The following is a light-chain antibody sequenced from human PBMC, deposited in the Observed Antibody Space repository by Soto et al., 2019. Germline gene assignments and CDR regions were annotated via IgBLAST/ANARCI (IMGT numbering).Light chain of an antibody. V-gene: IGLV2-14*01. CDR1: SSDVGGYNF. Sequence: QSALTQPASVSGSPGQSITISCTGTSSDVGGYNFVSWYQQHPGKAPKLMIYEVSNRPSGVSNRFSGSKSGNTASLNISGLQAGDEADYYCSSSTSTTTVFGGGTKLTVL. CDR2: EVS. CDR3: SSSTSTTTV. J-gene: IGLJ3*02.